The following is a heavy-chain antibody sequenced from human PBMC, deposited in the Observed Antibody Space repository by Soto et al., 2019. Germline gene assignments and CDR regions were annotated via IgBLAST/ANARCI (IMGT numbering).Heavy chain of an antibody. CDR2: ISNTGTT. CDR1: GGSISSGY. CDR3: ARGTRSNSGYEHDWYSDL. Sequence: SETLSLTCTVSGGSISSGYWSWLRQSPGEGLEWIGHISNTGTTNYSPSLKSRVFMSVDTSKTQISLKVSSVNAADTAVYYCARGTRSNSGYEHDWYSDLWGRGTLVTVSS. D-gene: IGHD5-12*01. V-gene: IGHV4-59*01. J-gene: IGHJ2*01.